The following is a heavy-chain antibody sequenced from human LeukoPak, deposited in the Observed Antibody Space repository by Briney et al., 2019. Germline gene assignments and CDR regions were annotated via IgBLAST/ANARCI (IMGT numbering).Heavy chain of an antibody. V-gene: IGHV1-2*02. CDR2: INPKSGDT. CDR1: GYTFNGYY. J-gene: IGHJ4*02. CDR3: ARDLEGPGTLDY. Sequence: GAAVMVSCKTSGYTFNGYYLHWLRQAPGQGLEWMGWINPKSGDTSYTQKFQGRVTITSDTAISTLYMELSGLTSDDTALYYCARDLEGPGTLDYWGQGTLVTVSS.